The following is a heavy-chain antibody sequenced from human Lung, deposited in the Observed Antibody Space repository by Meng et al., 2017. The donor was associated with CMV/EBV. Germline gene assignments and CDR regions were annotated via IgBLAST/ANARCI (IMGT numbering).Heavy chain of an antibody. CDR2: IKFDGNNE. D-gene: IGHD1-26*01. CDR3: VRDGDKWNFDY. J-gene: IGHJ4*02. V-gene: IGHV3-74*01. CDR1: GFTFNRYW. Sequence: SCAASGFTFNRYWMHWVRQDPGKGLIWVERIKFDGNNEKYADSVRGRFTISRDNAGDRLFLQMNSLRAEDTALYFCVRDGDKWNFDYWGKGTLVTVSS.